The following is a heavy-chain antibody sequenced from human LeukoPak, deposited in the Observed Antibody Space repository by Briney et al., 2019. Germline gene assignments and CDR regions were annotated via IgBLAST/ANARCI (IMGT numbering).Heavy chain of an antibody. Sequence: PSETLSLTCAVSGGSISSGGYSWSWNRQPPGKGLEWIGYIYHSGSTYYNPSLKSRVTISVDRSKNQFSLKLSSVTAADTAVYYCARVIGNRGVIDYWGQGTLVTVSS. J-gene: IGHJ4*02. CDR3: ARVIGNRGVIDY. V-gene: IGHV4-30-2*01. CDR1: GGSISSGGYS. D-gene: IGHD2-21*01. CDR2: IYHSGST.